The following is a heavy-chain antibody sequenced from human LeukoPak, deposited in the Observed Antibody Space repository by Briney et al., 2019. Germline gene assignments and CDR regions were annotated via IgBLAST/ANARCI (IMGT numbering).Heavy chain of an antibody. D-gene: IGHD5-24*01. CDR2: IYTSGST. J-gene: IGHJ3*02. CDR3: ATQLGPPGAFDI. V-gene: IGHV4-61*02. CDR1: GGSISSGSYY. Sequence: SETLSLTCTVSGGSISSGSYYWSWIRQPAGKGLEWIGRIYTSGSTNYNPSLKSRVTISVDTSKNQFSLKLSSVTAADTAVYYCATQLGPPGAFDIWGQGTMVTVSS.